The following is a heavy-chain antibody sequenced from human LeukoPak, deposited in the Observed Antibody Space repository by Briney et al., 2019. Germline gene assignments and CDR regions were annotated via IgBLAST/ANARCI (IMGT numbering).Heavy chain of an antibody. V-gene: IGHV4-59*08. CDR1: GGSISSYY. D-gene: IGHD3-22*01. Sequence: SETLSLTCTVSGGSISSYYWSWIRQPPGKGLEWIGYIYYSGSTNYNPSLKSRVTISVDTSKNQFSLKLSSVTAADTAVYYCARTYDSSGYYDFDYWGQGTLVTVSS. J-gene: IGHJ4*02. CDR3: ARTYDSSGYYDFDY. CDR2: IYYSGST.